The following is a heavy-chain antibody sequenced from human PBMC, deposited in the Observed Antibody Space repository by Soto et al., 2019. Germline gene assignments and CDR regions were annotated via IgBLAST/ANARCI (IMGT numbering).Heavy chain of an antibody. Sequence: PSETLSLTCTVSGDSISSGGYYWSWIRQHPGKGLEWIGYIYYSGSTYYNPSLKSRVIISVDTSKNQFSLKLSSVTAADTAVYYCARGSTVAAILFDYWGQGTLVIVSS. J-gene: IGHJ4*02. CDR3: ARGSTVAAILFDY. CDR2: IYYSGST. D-gene: IGHD2-15*01. CDR1: GDSISSGGYY. V-gene: IGHV4-31*03.